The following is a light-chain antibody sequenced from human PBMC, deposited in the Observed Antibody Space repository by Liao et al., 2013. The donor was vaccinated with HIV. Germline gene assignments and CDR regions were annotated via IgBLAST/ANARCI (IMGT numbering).Light chain of an antibody. V-gene: IGLV3-21*01. CDR3: QTWDRSTYV. Sequence: SYELTQPPSVSVAPGKTATITCGGDNIESQSVHWYQQKPGQAPVLVLYYDSDRPSGIPERFSGSNSGNTATLTISGTQAIDAADYYCQTWDRSTYVFGAGTKVTVL. J-gene: IGLJ1*01. CDR1: NIESQS. CDR2: YDS.